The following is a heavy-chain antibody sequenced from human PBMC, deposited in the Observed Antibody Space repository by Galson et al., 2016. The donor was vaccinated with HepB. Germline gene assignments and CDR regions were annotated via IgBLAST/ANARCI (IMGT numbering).Heavy chain of an antibody. CDR3: ARSQSSGYYFRGVY. J-gene: IGHJ4*02. Sequence: QSGAEVKKPGESLKVSCKGSGYTFTNYWIGWVRQMPGKGLEWMGIIYPGDSDTRYSPSFKGQVTISADKSLRTAYLHWSSLKTSDTAMYYCARSQSSGYYFRGVYWGQGTQVTGYS. D-gene: IGHD3-22*01. V-gene: IGHV5-51*01. CDR1: GYTFTNYW. CDR2: IYPGDSDT.